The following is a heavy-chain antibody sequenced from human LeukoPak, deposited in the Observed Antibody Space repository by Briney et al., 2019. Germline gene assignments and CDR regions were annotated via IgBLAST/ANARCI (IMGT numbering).Heavy chain of an antibody. Sequence: PSETLSLTCTVSAGSISSSSYYWGWIRQPPGKGLEWIGSIYYSGSTYYNPSLKSRVTISVDTSKNQFSLKLSSVTAADTAVYYCASQTKGQWLADFDCWGQGTLVTVSS. D-gene: IGHD6-19*01. V-gene: IGHV4-39*01. CDR1: AGSISSSSYY. J-gene: IGHJ4*02. CDR3: ASQTKGQWLADFDC. CDR2: IYYSGST.